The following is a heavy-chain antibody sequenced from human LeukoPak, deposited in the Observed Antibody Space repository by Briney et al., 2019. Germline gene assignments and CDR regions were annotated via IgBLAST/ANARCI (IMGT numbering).Heavy chain of an antibody. CDR3: AKDLWLAFDY. J-gene: IGHJ4*02. CDR1: GFTFSSYA. Sequence: PGASLRLSCAASGFTFSSYAMNWVRQAPGKGLEWVSAISGSGGSTYYADSVKGRFTISRDNSKNTLYLQMNSLRAEDTAVYYCAKDLWLAFDYWGQGTLVTVSS. D-gene: IGHD3-10*01. V-gene: IGHV3-23*01. CDR2: ISGSGGST.